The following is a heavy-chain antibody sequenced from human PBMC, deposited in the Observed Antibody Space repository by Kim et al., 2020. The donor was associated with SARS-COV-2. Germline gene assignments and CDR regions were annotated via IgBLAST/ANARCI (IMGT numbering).Heavy chain of an antibody. D-gene: IGHD2-2*01. CDR1: GGTFSRDA. V-gene: IGHV1-69*13. J-gene: IGHJ6*03. CDR3: ATLWPRDQDIVALPSSMFADSYFSYMDV. CDR2: IFPLLGTT. Sequence: SVKVSCKTSGGTFSRDAISWVRQAPGQGLEWMGGIFPLLGTTNYAQEFEDRVTITADESTTTAYMELSSLRSEDTAVYFCATLWPRDQDIVALPSSMFADSYFSYMDVWGKGTTVTVSS.